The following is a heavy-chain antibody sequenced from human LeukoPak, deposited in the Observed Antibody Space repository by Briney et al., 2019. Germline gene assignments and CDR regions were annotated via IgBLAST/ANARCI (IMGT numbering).Heavy chain of an antibody. J-gene: IGHJ5*02. D-gene: IGHD3-9*01. CDR2: IYYSGST. V-gene: IGHV4-59*08. CDR1: GGSISSYC. CDR3: AKFYDINWFDP. Sequence: SETLSLTCTVSGGSISSYCWSWIRQPPGKGLEWIGYIYYSGSTNYNPSLKSRVTISVDTSKNQFSLKLSSVTAADTAVYYCAKFYDINWFDPWGQGTLVTVSS.